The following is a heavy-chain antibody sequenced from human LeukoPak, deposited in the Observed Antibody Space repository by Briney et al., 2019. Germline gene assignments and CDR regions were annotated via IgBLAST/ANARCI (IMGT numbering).Heavy chain of an antibody. J-gene: IGHJ4*02. CDR2: ISSSGSTI. CDR3: TTVGDGYND. V-gene: IGHV3-48*03. D-gene: IGHD5-24*01. CDR1: GFTFSSYE. Sequence: GGSLRLSCAASGFTFSSYEMNWVRQAPGKGLEWVSYISSSGSTIYYADSVKGRFTISRDNAKNSLYLQMNSLKTEDTAVYYCTTVGDGYNDWGQGTLVTVSS.